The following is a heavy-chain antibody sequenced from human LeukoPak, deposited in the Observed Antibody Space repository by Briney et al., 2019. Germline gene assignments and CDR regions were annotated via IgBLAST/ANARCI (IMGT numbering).Heavy chain of an antibody. V-gene: IGHV3-23*01. CDR1: GFTFISYA. CDR3: AKDAGSYGDYNSWYFDL. CDR2: ISGSGDNT. Sequence: GGSLRLSCAASGFTFISYAMSWVRQAPGKGLEWVSAISGSGDNTYYGDSVKGRFTMSRDNSKNTLHLQMSSLRAEDTAVYYCAKDAGSYGDYNSWYFDLWGRGTLVTFSS. D-gene: IGHD4-17*01. J-gene: IGHJ2*01.